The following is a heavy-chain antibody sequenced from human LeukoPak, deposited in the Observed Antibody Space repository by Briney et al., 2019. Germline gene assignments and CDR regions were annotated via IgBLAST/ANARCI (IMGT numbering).Heavy chain of an antibody. CDR2: IWYDGSNR. J-gene: IGHJ4*02. D-gene: IGHD6-13*01. V-gene: IGHV3-33*01. CDR1: GFTFSGYG. CDR3: TRDVGSSWSFDY. Sequence: GSLRLGCATAGFTFSGYGMHWVRQAPGKGLEGVAVIWYDGSNRYYVDSVKGRFTISRDNSKNTLYLQMDSLRAEDTAVYYCTRDVGSSWSFDYWGQGTLVTVSS.